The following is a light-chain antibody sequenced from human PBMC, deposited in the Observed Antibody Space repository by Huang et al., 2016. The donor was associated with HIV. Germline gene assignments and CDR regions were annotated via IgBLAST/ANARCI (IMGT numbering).Light chain of an antibody. CDR3: QQSYSIPWT. CDR2: AAS. Sequence: IQMTQSPSSLPAFVGDRVTITCRASQSITTYLNWYQQKIGEAPKLLIYAASILQSGVPLRFGGGGSGTNFSLTITNLQSEDFAVYYCQQSYSIPWTFGQGTRVEI. J-gene: IGKJ1*01. V-gene: IGKV1-39*01. CDR1: QSITTY.